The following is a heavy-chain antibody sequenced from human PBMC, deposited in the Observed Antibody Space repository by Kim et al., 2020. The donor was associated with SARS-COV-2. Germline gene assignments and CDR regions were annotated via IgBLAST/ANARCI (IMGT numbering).Heavy chain of an antibody. CDR3: ARDCI. J-gene: IGHJ4*02. CDR2: ISSSSGDV. Sequence: GGSLRLSCAASGFTFSSYSMNWVRQAPGKGLEWVSSISSSSGDVFYADSVRGRFTISRDNAKSSLYLQMDSLRAEDTAVYYCARDCIWGQGTLVTLS. D-gene: IGHD1-20*01. CDR1: GFTFSSYS. V-gene: IGHV3-21*04.